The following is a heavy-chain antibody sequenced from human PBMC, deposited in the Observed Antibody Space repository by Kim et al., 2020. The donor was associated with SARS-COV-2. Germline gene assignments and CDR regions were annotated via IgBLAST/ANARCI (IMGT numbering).Heavy chain of an antibody. CDR1: GFTFSNYA. Sequence: GGSLRLSCTASGFTFSNYAFGWVRQAPGKGLEWVSAISTTGGATAYADSVKGRFTISRDDSKNAVYLQMNSLRAEDTAVYYCVSILRSRTTGSETAPPPHWGQGTLVTVSS. J-gene: IGHJ4*02. V-gene: IGHV3-23*01. CDR3: VSILRSRTTGSETAPPPH. D-gene: IGHD4-17*01. CDR2: ISTTGGAT.